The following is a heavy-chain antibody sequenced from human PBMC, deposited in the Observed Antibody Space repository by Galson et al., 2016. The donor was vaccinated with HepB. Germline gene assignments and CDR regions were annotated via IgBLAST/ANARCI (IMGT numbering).Heavy chain of an antibody. CDR1: GFSLSTRGMR. CDR2: IDWDEDK. J-gene: IGHJ3*02. CDR3: ARMIPIYCNYSICAQSDAFDI. V-gene: IGHV2-70*04. Sequence: PALVKPTQTLTLTCAFSGFSLSTRGMRVSWIRQPPGKALEWLARIDWDEDKFYSTSLKTRLTISKDTSKNQVVLTMTNMDPVDTGTYYCARMIPIYCNYSICAQSDAFDIWGQGTMVTVSS. D-gene: IGHD2/OR15-2a*01.